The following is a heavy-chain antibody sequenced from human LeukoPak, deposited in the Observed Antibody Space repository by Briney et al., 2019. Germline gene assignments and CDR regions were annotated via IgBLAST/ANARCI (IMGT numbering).Heavy chain of an antibody. CDR3: ASFLYDFWSGYHH. J-gene: IGHJ5*02. D-gene: IGHD3-3*01. V-gene: IGHV3-48*02. CDR1: GFTFSRHS. Sequence: GGSLRLSCVVSGFTFSRHSMNWVRQAPGKGLEWVSYISNYDTIYYADSVSGRFTISRDIAKNSLYLQMNSLRDEDTAVYYCASFLYDFWSGYHHWGQGTLVTVSS. CDR2: ISNYDTI.